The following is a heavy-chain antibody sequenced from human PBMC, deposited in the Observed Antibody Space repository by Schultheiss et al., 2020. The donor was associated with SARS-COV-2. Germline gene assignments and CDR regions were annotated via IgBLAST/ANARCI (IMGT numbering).Heavy chain of an antibody. D-gene: IGHD5-18*01. CDR3: AREGPRGFTYGAPLDF. CDR2: IIPIFGTA. Sequence: SVKVSCKASGYTFTGYYMHWVRQAPGQGLEWMGGIIPIFGTANYAQKFQGRVTITADESTSTAYMELSSLRSEDTAVYYCAREGPRGFTYGAPLDFWGRGTLVTVSS. V-gene: IGHV1-69*13. J-gene: IGHJ4*02. CDR1: GYTFTGYY.